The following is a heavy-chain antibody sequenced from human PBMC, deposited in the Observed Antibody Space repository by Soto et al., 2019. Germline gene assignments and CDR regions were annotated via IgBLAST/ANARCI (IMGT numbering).Heavy chain of an antibody. Sequence: PGGSLRLSCAASGFTFSNARMSWVRQAPGKGLEWVGRIKSKTDGGTTDYAAPVKGRFTISRDDSKNTLYLQMNSLKTEDTAVYYCTTDATGLLGGESWGQGTLVTVSS. CDR3: TTDATGLLGGES. V-gene: IGHV3-15*01. CDR1: GFTFSNAR. D-gene: IGHD2-15*01. CDR2: IKSKTDGGTT. J-gene: IGHJ4*02.